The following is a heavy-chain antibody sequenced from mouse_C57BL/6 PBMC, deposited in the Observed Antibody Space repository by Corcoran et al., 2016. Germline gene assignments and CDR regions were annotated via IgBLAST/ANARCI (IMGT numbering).Heavy chain of an antibody. V-gene: IGHV1-76*01. CDR1: GYTFTDYY. CDR2: IYPGSGNT. J-gene: IGHJ3*01. Sequence: QVQLKQSGAELVKPGASVKLSCKASGYTFTDYYINWVKQRPGQGLEWIARIYPGSGNTYYNEKFKGKATLTAAKSSSTAYMQPSSLTSEDSAVYFCARSESSGFAYWGQGTLVTVSA. CDR3: ARSESSGFAY.